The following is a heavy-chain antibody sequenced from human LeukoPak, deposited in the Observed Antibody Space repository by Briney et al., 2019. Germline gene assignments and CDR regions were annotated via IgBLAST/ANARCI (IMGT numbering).Heavy chain of an antibody. D-gene: IGHD3-22*01. J-gene: IGHJ6*02. Sequence: GGSLRLSCAASGFAFNNYVMSWVRQAPGKGLEWVSSISGSGGSTYYTDSVKGRFTISRDNSKNTLYLQMNSLRAEDTAVYYCAKDSTMSGSYYGMGVWGRGTTVTVSS. CDR1: GFAFNNYV. V-gene: IGHV3-23*01. CDR3: AKDSTMSGSYYGMGV. CDR2: ISGSGGST.